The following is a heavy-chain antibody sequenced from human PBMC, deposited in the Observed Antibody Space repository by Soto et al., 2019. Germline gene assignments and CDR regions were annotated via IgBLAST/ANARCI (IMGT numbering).Heavy chain of an antibody. CDR1: GFTFSSYG. V-gene: IGHV3-30*18. Sequence: QVQLVESGGGVVQPGRSLRLSCAASGFTFSSYGMHWVRQAPGKGLEWVAVISYDGSNKYYADSVKGRFTISRDNSKNTLYLQMNSLRAEDTAVYYCAKEYSGGWDYFDYRGQGTLVTVSS. CDR2: ISYDGSNK. J-gene: IGHJ4*02. CDR3: AKEYSGGWDYFDY. D-gene: IGHD6-19*01.